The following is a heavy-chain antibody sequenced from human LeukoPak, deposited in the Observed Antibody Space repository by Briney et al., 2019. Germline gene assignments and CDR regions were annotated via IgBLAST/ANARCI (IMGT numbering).Heavy chain of an antibody. J-gene: IGHJ4*02. D-gene: IGHD2-15*01. CDR1: GFTFSSYW. Sequence: GGSLRLSCAASGFTFSSYWMSWVRQAPGKGREWVANIKQDGSEKYYVDSVKGRFTTSKDNAKNSLYLQMNSLRAEDTAVYSCARDSSGIDYWGQGTLVTVSS. CDR2: IKQDGSEK. V-gene: IGHV3-7*01. CDR3: ARDSSGIDY.